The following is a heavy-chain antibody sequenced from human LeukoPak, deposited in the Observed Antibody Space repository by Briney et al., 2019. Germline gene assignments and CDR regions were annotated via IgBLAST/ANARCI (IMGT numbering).Heavy chain of an antibody. CDR3: ARDLELPLHWFDP. CDR2: IYYSGST. V-gene: IGHV4-39*07. CDR1: GFTFSSYW. D-gene: IGHD1-7*01. Sequence: GSLRLSCAASGFTFSSYWMSWVRQPPGKGLEWIGSIYYSGSTYYNPSLKSRVTISVDTSKNQFSLKLSSVTAADTAVYYCARDLELPLHWFDPWGQGTLVTVSS. J-gene: IGHJ5*02.